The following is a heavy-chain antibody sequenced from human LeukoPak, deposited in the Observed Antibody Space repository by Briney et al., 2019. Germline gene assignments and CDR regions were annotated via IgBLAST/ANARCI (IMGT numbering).Heavy chain of an antibody. D-gene: IGHD6-6*01. V-gene: IGHV3-53*01. CDR1: GFTVSSDY. J-gene: IGHJ4*02. CDR2: IYSGGST. Sequence: GGSLRLSCAASGFTVSSDYMSWVRQAPGKGLEWVSVIYSGGSTFYADPVKGRFTISRDNSKNTLHLQMNSLRVEDTAIYYCARGTIARLGSFDCWGQGTLVTVSS. CDR3: ARGTIARLGSFDC.